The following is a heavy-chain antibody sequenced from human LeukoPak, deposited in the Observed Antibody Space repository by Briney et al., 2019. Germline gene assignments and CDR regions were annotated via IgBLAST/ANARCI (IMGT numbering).Heavy chain of an antibody. CDR3: AKNPSNYDFWSGYSEGPFDY. CDR1: GFTFSSYA. V-gene: IGHV3-23*01. J-gene: IGHJ4*02. CDR2: ISGSGGST. Sequence: GGSLRLSCAASGFTFSSYAMSWVRQAPGKGLEWVSAISGSGGSTYYADSVKGRFTISRDNSKNTLYLQMNSLRAEDTAVYYCAKNPSNYDFWSGYSEGPFDYWGQGTLVTVSS. D-gene: IGHD3-3*01.